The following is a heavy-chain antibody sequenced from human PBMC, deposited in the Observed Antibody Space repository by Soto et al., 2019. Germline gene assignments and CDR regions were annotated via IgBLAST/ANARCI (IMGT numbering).Heavy chain of an antibody. V-gene: IGHV4-34*01. CDR1: GGSISGYY. Sequence: QVQLQQWGAGLLAPSETLSLTCAVYGGSISGYYWNWIRQPPGKGLGWIGEINHSGTTNYNPSLKSRVTISIDTSKNQFSLNLNSVTAADTAVYYCARGVSALLGSQGRLRDYWGQGTLVTVSS. J-gene: IGHJ4*02. CDR3: ARGVSALLGSQGRLRDY. CDR2: INHSGTT. D-gene: IGHD1-26*01.